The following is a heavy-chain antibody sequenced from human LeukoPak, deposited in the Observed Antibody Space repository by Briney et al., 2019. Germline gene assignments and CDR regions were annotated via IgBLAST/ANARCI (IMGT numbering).Heavy chain of an antibody. V-gene: IGHV6-1*01. D-gene: IGHD3-10*01. CDR1: GDSVSDNSAA. Sequence: SQTLSLTCAISGDSVSDNSAAWNWIRQSPSRGLEWLGRTYYRSKWYYDYSVSVKSRITINPDTSKNQFSLQLNSVTPEDTAMYYCARGAYGSYNWFDPWGQGSLVTVSS. CDR2: TYYRSKWYY. J-gene: IGHJ5*02. CDR3: ARGAYGSYNWFDP.